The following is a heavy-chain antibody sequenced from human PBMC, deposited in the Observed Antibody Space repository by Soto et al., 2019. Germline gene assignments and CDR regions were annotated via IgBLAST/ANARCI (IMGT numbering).Heavy chain of an antibody. CDR2: IYHSGST. J-gene: IGHJ6*02. CDR3: ARAWPSVDSYGSGVMDV. D-gene: IGHD5-18*01. V-gene: IGHV4-4*02. CDR1: GGSISSSNW. Sequence: QVQLQESGPGLVKPSGTLSVTCAVSGGSISSSNWWNWVRQPPGKGLEWIGEIYHSGSTNYNPSLRRRVTISLDKYKNQFSLRVKSVIAADTAEYYCARAWPSVDSYGSGVMDVWGQGTTVTVSS.